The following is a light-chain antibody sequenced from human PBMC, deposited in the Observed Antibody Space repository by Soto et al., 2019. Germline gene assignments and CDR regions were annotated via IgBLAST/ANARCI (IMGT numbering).Light chain of an antibody. V-gene: IGKV3-15*01. J-gene: IGKJ1*01. Sequence: ETLMTQSPATLSVSPGERATLSCRASQSVNNNLAWYQQKLGQAPRVLIYGASTRATGIPARFTGSGSGTEVILPITSLQSEDSAVYYCQEYNTWPWTFGQGTKVEFK. CDR1: QSVNNN. CDR3: QEYNTWPWT. CDR2: GAS.